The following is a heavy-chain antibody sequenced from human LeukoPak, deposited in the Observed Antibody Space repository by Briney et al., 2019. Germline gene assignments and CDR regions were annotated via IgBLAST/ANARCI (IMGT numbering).Heavy chain of an antibody. CDR2: INSDGSST. CDR3: AREWGEEQWLVRPYYYYGMDV. D-gene: IGHD6-19*01. CDR1: GFIFSSYW. J-gene: IGHJ6*02. Sequence: GGSLRLSCAASGFIFSSYWMHWVRQAPVEGLVWVSRINSDGSSTSYADSVKGRFTIPRDNAKNTLYLQKNSLRAEDTAVYYCAREWGEEQWLVRPYYYYGMDVRGQGTTVTVSS. V-gene: IGHV3-74*01.